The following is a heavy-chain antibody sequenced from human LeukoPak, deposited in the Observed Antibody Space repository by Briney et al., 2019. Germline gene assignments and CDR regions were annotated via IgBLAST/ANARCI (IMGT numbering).Heavy chain of an antibody. Sequence: SETLSLTCAVYGGSFSGYYWSWIRQPPGKGLEWIGEINHSGSTNYNPSLKSRVTISVDTSKNQFSLKLSSVTAADTAVYYCARGFGGPHGAHYRSSTSCSGGWFDPWGQGTLVTVSS. V-gene: IGHV4-34*01. D-gene: IGHD2-2*01. J-gene: IGHJ5*02. CDR1: GGSFSGYY. CDR2: INHSGST. CDR3: ARGFGGPHGAHYRSSTSCSGGWFDP.